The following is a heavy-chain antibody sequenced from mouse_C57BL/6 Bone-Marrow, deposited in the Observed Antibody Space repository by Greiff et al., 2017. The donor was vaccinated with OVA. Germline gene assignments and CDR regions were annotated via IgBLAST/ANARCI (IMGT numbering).Heavy chain of an antibody. CDR2: IYPGSGST. J-gene: IGHJ4*01. CDR1: GYTFTSYW. CDR3: APDYRWYAMDY. V-gene: IGHV1-55*01. D-gene: IGHD2-4*01. Sequence: QVQLQQPGAELVKPGASVKMSCTASGYTFTSYWITWVKQRPGQGLEWIGDIYPGSGSTNYNEKFKSKATLTVDTSSSTAYMQLSSLTSEDSAVYYCAPDYRWYAMDYWGQGTSVTVSS.